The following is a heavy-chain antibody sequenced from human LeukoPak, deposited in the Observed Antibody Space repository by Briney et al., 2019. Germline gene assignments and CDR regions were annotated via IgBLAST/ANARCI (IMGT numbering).Heavy chain of an antibody. J-gene: IGHJ5*02. D-gene: IGHD5-24*01. V-gene: IGHV7-4-1*02. CDR2: INTNTGNP. CDR3: ARDMGRSVEMANFEGLDP. CDR1: GYTFTSYA. Sequence: ASVKVSCKASGYTFTSYAMNWVRQAPGQGLEWMGWINTNTGNPTYAQGFTGRFVFSLDTSVSTAYLQISSLKAEDTAVYYCARDMGRSVEMANFEGLDPWGQGTLVTVSS.